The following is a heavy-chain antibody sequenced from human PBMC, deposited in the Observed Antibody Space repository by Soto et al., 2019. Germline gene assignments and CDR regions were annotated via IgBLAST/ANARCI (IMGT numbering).Heavy chain of an antibody. Sequence: PSETLSLTCAVHGGSFSGYYWTWIRQSPGKGLEWIAEIDHSGTTNYNPALKSRVAISVDTSRNQFSLRLSSVTAADTAVFYCGAAPNDNYFDFWGQGALVTVSS. CDR3: GAAPNDNYFDF. D-gene: IGHD3-16*01. CDR1: GGSFSGYY. J-gene: IGHJ4*02. V-gene: IGHV4-34*07. CDR2: IDHSGTT.